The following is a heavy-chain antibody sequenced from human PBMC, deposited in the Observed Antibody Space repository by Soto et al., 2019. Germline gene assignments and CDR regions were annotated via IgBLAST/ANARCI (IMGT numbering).Heavy chain of an antibody. CDR3: ARHFLRAVAGIRSDNWFDP. CDR2: IYYSGST. CDR1: GGSISSSSYY. J-gene: IGHJ5*02. Sequence: PSETLSLTCTVSGGSISSSSYYWGWIRQPPGKGLEWIGSIYYSGSTYYNPSLKSRVTISVDTSKNQFSLQLRSVTPADTAGYYCARHFLRAVAGIRSDNWFDPWGQGTLVTVSS. V-gene: IGHV4-39*01. D-gene: IGHD6-19*01.